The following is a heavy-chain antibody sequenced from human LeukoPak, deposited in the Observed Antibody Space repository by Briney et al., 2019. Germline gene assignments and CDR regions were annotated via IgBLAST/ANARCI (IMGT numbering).Heavy chain of an antibody. V-gene: IGHV3-48*01. CDR3: ANLPGYSSSWYPFDY. Sequence: QTGGSLRLSCVASGFTFSSYRMTWVRQAPGKGLEWVSEIGGSHSPIRYADSVKGRFTISRDNSKNTLYLQMNSLRAEDTAVYYCANLPGYSSSWYPFDYWGQGTLVTVSS. J-gene: IGHJ4*02. CDR2: IGGSHSPI. CDR1: GFTFSSYR. D-gene: IGHD6-13*01.